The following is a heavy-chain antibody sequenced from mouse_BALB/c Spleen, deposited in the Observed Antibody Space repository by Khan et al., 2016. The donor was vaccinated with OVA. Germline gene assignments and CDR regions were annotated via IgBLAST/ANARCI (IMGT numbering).Heavy chain of an antibody. D-gene: IGHD1-1*02. V-gene: IGHV1S137*01. CDR2: ISTYYGDV. CDR1: GYTFTDFT. Sequence: VQLQESGAELVRPGVSVKISCKGSGYTFTDFTMHWVKQSHAKSLEWIGVISTYYGDVTYNQKFKGKATMTVDKSSSTASMELARLPSEDSAIYYCSRGGGGNRFAYWGQGTLVTVSA. J-gene: IGHJ3*01. CDR3: SRGGGGNRFAY.